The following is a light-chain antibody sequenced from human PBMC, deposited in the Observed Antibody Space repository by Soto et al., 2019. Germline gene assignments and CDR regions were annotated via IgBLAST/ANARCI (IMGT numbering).Light chain of an antibody. CDR2: TAS. CDR3: LQTYSTPQT. Sequence: DIQMTQSPSSLSASVGDRVTITCRASQSISTYLSWYQHKPGKAPKLLIYTASGLQSGVPSRFSGSGSGRDFTLTISSLQLEDFATYYCLQTYSTPQTFGQGTKVEIK. J-gene: IGKJ1*01. V-gene: IGKV1-39*01. CDR1: QSISTY.